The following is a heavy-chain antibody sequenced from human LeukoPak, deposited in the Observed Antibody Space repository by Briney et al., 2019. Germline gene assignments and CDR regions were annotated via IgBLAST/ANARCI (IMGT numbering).Heavy chain of an antibody. D-gene: IGHD4-17*01. J-gene: IGHJ4*02. CDR2: INPDKGDK. CDR3: ARRLKGPYGNPFDY. CDR1: GYSFTTYA. Sequence: ASVTVSCKDCGYSFTTYATHWVRQAPGQRVEWMGWINPDKGDKKYSQNFQGRITLTRERSASTTYLELSSLVSEDPAVYYFARRLKGPYGNPFDYLGQGTLVTVPS. V-gene: IGHV1-3*01.